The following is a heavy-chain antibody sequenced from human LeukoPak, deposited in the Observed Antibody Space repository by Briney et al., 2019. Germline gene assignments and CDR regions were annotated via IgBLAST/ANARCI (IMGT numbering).Heavy chain of an antibody. CDR1: GFIFSNYW. J-gene: IGHJ6*03. D-gene: IGHD4-17*01. Sequence: GGSLRLSCAASGFIFSNYWMHWVRQAPGKGLEWVSRMNSDGSSTYYADSVKGRFTISRDNAKKTLFLQMNSLTDDDTAVYYCARGPYLYGEDHYYYYSMDVWGRGTTATVSS. CDR2: MNSDGSST. CDR3: ARGPYLYGEDHYYYYSMDV. V-gene: IGHV3-74*01.